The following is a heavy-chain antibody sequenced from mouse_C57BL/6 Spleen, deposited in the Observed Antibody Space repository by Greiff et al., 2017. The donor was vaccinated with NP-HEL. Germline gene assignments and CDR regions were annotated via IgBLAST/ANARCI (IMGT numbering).Heavy chain of an antibody. CDR2: INPSSGYT. Sequence: VQLQQSGAELAKPGASVKLSCKASGYTFTSYWMHWVKQRPGQGLEWIGYINPSSGYTKYNQKFKDKATLTADKSSSTAYMQLSSLTYEDSAVYYCARSESNFKYDVDYWGQGTTLTVSS. V-gene: IGHV1-7*01. D-gene: IGHD2-14*01. J-gene: IGHJ2*01. CDR1: GYTFTSYW. CDR3: ARSESNFKYDVDY.